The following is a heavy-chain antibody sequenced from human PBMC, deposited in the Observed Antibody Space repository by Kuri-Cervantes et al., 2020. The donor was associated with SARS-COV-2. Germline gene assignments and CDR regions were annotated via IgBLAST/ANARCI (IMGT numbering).Heavy chain of an antibody. CDR1: GGSISSYY. Sequence: SETLSLTCTVSGGSISSYYWSWIRQPPGKGLEWIGYIYYSGSTNYNPSLKSRVTISVDTSKNQFSLKLSSVTAAGTAVYYCARSYGDYAPLVYWGQGTLVTVSS. J-gene: IGHJ4*02. CDR3: ARSYGDYAPLVY. CDR2: IYYSGST. V-gene: IGHV4-59*01. D-gene: IGHD4-17*01.